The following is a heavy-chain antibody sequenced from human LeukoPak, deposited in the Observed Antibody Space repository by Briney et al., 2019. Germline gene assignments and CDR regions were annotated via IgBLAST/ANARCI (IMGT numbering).Heavy chain of an antibody. Sequence: PGGSLRLSCAASGFTFSSYAMSWVRQAPGKGLEWVSTISGSGGGTYYADSVKGRFTISRDNSENTLYVQMNSLRAEDTAVYYCAKDRSHSTNCRDFDYWGQGTLVTVSS. V-gene: IGHV3-23*01. CDR3: AKDRSHSTNCRDFDY. CDR1: GFTFSSYA. J-gene: IGHJ4*02. D-gene: IGHD2-2*01. CDR2: ISGSGGGT.